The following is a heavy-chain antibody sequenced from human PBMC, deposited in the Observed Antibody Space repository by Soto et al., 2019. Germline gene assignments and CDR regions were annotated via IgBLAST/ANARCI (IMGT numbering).Heavy chain of an antibody. J-gene: IGHJ6*02. CDR2: INHSGST. V-gene: IGHV4-34*01. CDR3: ARGRYGSGSYRLYYYYGMDV. Sequence: QVQLQQWGAGLLKPSETLSLTCAVYGGSFSGYYWSWIRQPPGRGLEWIGEINHSGSTNYNPSLKSRVTISVDTGKYQFALKLSSVTAAETAVYYCARGRYGSGSYRLYYYYGMDVWGQGTTVTVSS. D-gene: IGHD3-10*01. CDR1: GGSFSGYY.